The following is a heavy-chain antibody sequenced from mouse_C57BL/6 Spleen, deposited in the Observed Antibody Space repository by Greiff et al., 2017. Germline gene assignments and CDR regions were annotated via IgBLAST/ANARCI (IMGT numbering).Heavy chain of an antibody. D-gene: IGHD1-1*01. V-gene: IGHV1-55*01. J-gene: IGHJ2*01. CDR3: ASGVTTDYFDY. CDR1: GYTFTSYW. CDR2: IYPGSGST. Sequence: QVQLQQPGAELVKPGASVQMSCKASGYTFTSYWRTWVKQRPGQGLEWIGDIYPGSGSTNYNKKFKSKATLTVDTSSSTAYMQLSSLTSEDSAVYYCASGVTTDYFDYWGQGTTLTVSS.